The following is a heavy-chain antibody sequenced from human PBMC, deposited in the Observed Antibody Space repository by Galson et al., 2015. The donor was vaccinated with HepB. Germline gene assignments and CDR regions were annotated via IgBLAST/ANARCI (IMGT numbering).Heavy chain of an antibody. D-gene: IGHD4-17*01. CDR2: INTNTGNP. J-gene: IGHJ4*02. V-gene: IGHV7-4-1*02. CDR3: ARDSYGDFN. Sequence: SVKVSCKASGYTFTYHTIHWVRQAPGQGLEWMGWINTNTGNPTYAQGFTGRFVFSLDTSVSTAYLQISSLKAEDTAVYYCARDSYGDFNWGQGTLVTVSS. CDR1: GYTFTYHT.